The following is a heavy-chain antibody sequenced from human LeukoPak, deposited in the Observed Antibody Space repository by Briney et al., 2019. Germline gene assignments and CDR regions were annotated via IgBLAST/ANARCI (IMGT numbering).Heavy chain of an antibody. CDR1: GGTFSSYA. V-gene: IGHV1-69*13. CDR2: IIPIFGTA. Sequence: ASVKVSCKASGGTFSSYAISWVRQAPGQGLEWMGGIIPIFGTANYAQKFQGRVTITADESTSTAYMELSSLRSEDTAVYYCARVFVWSGSRAHMDVWGQGTTVTVSS. J-gene: IGHJ6*02. CDR3: ARVFVWSGSRAHMDV. D-gene: IGHD2-2*01.